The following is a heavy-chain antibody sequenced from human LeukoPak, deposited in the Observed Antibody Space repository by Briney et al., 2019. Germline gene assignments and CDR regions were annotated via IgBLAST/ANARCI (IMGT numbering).Heavy chain of an antibody. CDR1: GGSISSYY. J-gene: IGHJ5*02. CDR3: AREGSLAAPQINWFDP. D-gene: IGHD6-13*01. Sequence: PSETPSLTCTVSGGSISSYYWSWIRQPAGKGLEWIGRIYTSGSTNYNPSLKSRVTMSVDTSKNQFSLKLSSVTAADTAVYYCAREGSLAAPQINWFDPWGQGTLVTVSS. CDR2: IYTSGST. V-gene: IGHV4-4*07.